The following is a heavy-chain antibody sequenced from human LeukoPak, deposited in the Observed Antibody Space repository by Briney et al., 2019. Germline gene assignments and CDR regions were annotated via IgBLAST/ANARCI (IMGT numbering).Heavy chain of an antibody. CDR1: GGSISSSSYY. D-gene: IGHD6-6*01. V-gene: IGHV4-39*07. CDR2: IYYSRST. J-gene: IGHJ6*03. CDR3: ARGSSSYYYYYYYMDV. Sequence: SETLSLTCTVSGGSISSSSYYWGWIRQPPGKGLEWIGRIYYSRSTYYNPSLKSRVTISVDTSKNQFSLKLSSVTAADTAVYYCARGSSSYYYYYYYMDVWGKGTTVTVSS.